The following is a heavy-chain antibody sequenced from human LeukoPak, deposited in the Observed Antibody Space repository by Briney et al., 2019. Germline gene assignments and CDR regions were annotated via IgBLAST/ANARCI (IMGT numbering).Heavy chain of an antibody. Sequence: SETLSLTCTVSGYSISSGYYWGWIRPPPGKGREGIGSIYHSGSTYYNPSLKSRVTISVDTSKNHFSLKLSSVTAAHTAVYYCASPNGGYSYGLYFDSWGQGTLVTVSS. V-gene: IGHV4-38-2*02. CDR3: ASPNGGYSYGLYFDS. D-gene: IGHD5-18*01. CDR1: GYSISSGYY. J-gene: IGHJ4*02. CDR2: IYHSGST.